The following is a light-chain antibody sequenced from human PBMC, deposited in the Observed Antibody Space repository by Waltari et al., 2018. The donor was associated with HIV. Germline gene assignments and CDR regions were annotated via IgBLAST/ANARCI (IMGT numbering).Light chain of an antibody. CDR1: QSVSSTY. CDR2: GAS. Sequence: EIVLTQSPGTLSLSPGERATLSCRTSQSVSSTYLAWYQQRPGQAPRLLIYGASSRAPGIPDRFSGVGSGTDFTLTINRLEPEDFAVYYCQQYGSSPPLYTFGQGTKLEIK. V-gene: IGKV3-20*01. CDR3: QQYGSSPPLYT. J-gene: IGKJ2*01.